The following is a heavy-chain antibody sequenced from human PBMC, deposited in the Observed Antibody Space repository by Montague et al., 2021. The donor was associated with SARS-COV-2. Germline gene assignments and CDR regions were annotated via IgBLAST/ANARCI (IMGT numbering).Heavy chain of an antibody. CDR3: ARGRRILLWFGELLSGGDYYGRDV. CDR2: INHSGST. J-gene: IGHJ6*02. CDR1: GGSFSGYY. D-gene: IGHD3-10*01. V-gene: IGHV4-34*01. Sequence: SETLSLTCAVYGGSFSGYYWSWIRQPPGKGLEWIGEINHSGSTNYNPSFKSRVTIPVDTSKNQFSPKLSSVTAADTAVYYCARGRRILLWFGELLSGGDYYGRDVWGQGTTVTVSS.